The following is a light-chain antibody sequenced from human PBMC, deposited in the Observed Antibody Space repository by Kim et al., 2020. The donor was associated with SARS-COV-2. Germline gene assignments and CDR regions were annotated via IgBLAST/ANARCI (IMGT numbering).Light chain of an antibody. CDR2: GAS. J-gene: IGKJ2*01. V-gene: IGKV1-27*01. CDR1: QGIDNY. CDR3: QKYNSGPYT. Sequence: AYVGDRVTITCRASQGIDNYLAWYQQKPGKVPKLLIYGASTLQPGVPSRFSGSASGTDFTLTISSLQPEDVATYYCQKYNSGPYTFGQGTKLEI.